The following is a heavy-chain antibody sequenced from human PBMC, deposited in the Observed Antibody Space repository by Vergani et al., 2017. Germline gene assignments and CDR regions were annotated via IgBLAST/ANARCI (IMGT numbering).Heavy chain of an antibody. CDR2: INHSGST. V-gene: IGHV4-34*01. D-gene: IGHD6-13*01. CDR1: GGSFSGYY. J-gene: IGHJ5*02. CDR3: ASGGRSHGSSWYGWFDP. Sequence: QVQLQQWGAGLLKPSETLSLTCAVYGGSFSGYYWSWIRQPPGKGLGWCGEINHSGSTNYNPSLKSRVTISVDTSKNQFSLKLRAVTAADTAVYYYASGGRSHGSSWYGWFDPWGQGTLVTVSS.